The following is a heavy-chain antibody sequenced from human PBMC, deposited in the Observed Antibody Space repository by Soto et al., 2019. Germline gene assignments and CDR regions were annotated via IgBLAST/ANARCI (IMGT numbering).Heavy chain of an antibody. J-gene: IGHJ4*02. D-gene: IGHD5-18*01. CDR2: IIPMFGTA. CDR3: ASGIQLWLRRINNGYSG. Sequence: QVQLVQSGAEVKKPESSVKVSCKAPGCTFSTYAISWVRQAPGQGLEWMGGIIPMFGTANYAQRFQDRVTITADESTNTVYMELSSLRSEDTAVYFCASGIQLWLRRINNGYSGWGQGPLVTVSS. CDR1: GCTFSTYA. V-gene: IGHV1-69*12.